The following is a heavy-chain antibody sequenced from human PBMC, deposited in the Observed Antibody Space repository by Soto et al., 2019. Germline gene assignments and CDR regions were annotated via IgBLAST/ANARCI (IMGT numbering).Heavy chain of an antibody. CDR1: GGTFSSYA. V-gene: IGHV1-69*06. J-gene: IGHJ4*02. CDR3: ARGGQRYSYGYGFDY. CDR2: IIPIFGTA. D-gene: IGHD5-18*01. Sequence: QVQLVQSGAEVKKPGSSVQVSCKASGGTFSSYAISWVRQAPGQGLEWMGGIIPIFGTANYAQKFQGRVTLTAYKSTSTAYMELSSLRSEDTAVYDCARGGQRYSYGYGFDYWGQGTLVTVSS.